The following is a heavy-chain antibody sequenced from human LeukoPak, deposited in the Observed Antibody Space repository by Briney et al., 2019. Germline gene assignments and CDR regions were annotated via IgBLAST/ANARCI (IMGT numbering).Heavy chain of an antibody. V-gene: IGHV4-34*01. J-gene: IGHJ5*02. CDR1: GGPFRANY. Sequence: SETLSLTHAVYGGPFRANYWRWTPHPPGKGLEWIGEINHSRSTNYNPSLKNRITISEEPSKNQFPLKLSSVAAADTAVYYCARRFHRRTNWFDPWGQGTLVTVSS. CDR2: INHSRST. CDR3: ARRFHRRTNWFDP.